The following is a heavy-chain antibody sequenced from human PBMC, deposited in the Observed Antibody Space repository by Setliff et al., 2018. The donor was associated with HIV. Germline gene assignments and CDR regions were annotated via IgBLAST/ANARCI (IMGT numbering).Heavy chain of an antibody. Sequence: GASVKVSCKASGYTFTDYYIHWVQQAPGKGLEWMGRVDPDDGKTIYAEKFQGRVTITSDKSTETAYMELSSLRSEDTAVYYCATAWLSGWSRVGAFDIWGQGTMVTVSS. CDR1: GYTFTDYY. CDR3: ATAWLSGWSRVGAFDI. D-gene: IGHD6-19*01. J-gene: IGHJ3*02. CDR2: VDPDDGKT. V-gene: IGHV1-69-2*01.